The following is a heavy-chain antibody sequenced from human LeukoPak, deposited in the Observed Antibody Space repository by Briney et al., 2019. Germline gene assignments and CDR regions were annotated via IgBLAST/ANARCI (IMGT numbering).Heavy chain of an antibody. CDR1: GFTFSGYC. CDR2: ISFDGSDA. J-gene: IGHJ5*02. CDR3: AASNWMDP. Sequence: GGSLRLSCAASGFTFSGYCMSWVRQAPGKGLVWVSCISFDGSDATYADSVKGRFTISRDNAKNTLHLQMDSLTVEDTAVYYCAASNWMDPWGQGTLVTVSS. V-gene: IGHV3-74*01.